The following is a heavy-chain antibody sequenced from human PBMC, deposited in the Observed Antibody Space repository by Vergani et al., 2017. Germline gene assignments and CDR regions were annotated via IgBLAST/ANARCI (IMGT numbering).Heavy chain of an antibody. CDR2: IYYSGST. D-gene: IGHD3-10*01. Sequence: QVQLQESGPGLVKPSETLSLTCTVSGGSISSYYWSWIRQPPGKGLEWIGYIYYSGSTNYNPSLKSRVTISVDTSKNQFSLKLSSATAADTAVYYCARVGFGELLHIDYWGQGTLVTVSS. CDR1: GGSISSYY. V-gene: IGHV4-59*01. CDR3: ARVGFGELLHIDY. J-gene: IGHJ4*02.